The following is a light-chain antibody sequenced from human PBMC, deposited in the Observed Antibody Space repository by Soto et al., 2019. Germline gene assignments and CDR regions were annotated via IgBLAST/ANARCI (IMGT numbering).Light chain of an antibody. CDR2: AAS. CDR1: QSISSY. V-gene: IGKV1-39*01. Sequence: DIQMTQSPSSLSASVGDRVTITCRASQSISSYLNWYQQKPGKAPKLLIYAASNLQRGVPSRFSGGGSGTDFTLHISSLQPEDFATYYCQQSYSTPPFTFGPGTKVDIK. CDR3: QQSYSTPPFT. J-gene: IGKJ3*01.